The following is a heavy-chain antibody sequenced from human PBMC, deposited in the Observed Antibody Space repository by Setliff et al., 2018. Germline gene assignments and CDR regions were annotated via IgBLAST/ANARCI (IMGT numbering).Heavy chain of an antibody. CDR1: GYTLSNSI. D-gene: IGHD2-8*02. V-gene: IGHV1-3*04. CDR3: ARMSTSGPHYDY. CDR2: INTGNGNT. J-gene: IGHJ4*02. Sequence: ASVKVSCKASGYTLSNSILSWVRQAPGQGLEWMGWINTGNGNTKYSQKFQGRVTITRDPSASTAHMEVSSLRSEDTAVYYCARMSTSGPHYDYWGQGILVTVSS.